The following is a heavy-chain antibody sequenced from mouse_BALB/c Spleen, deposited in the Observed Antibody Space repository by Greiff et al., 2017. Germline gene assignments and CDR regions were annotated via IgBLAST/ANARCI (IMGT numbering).Heavy chain of an antibody. Sequence: EVQLVESRGGLVQPGGSRKLSCAASGFTFSSFGMHWVRQAPEKGLEWVAYISSGSSTIYYADTVKGRFTISRDNPKNTLFRQMTSLRSEDTAMYYCARSTATWFAYWGQGTLVTVSA. V-gene: IGHV5-17*02. CDR2: ISSGSSTI. J-gene: IGHJ3*01. D-gene: IGHD1-2*01. CDR1: GFTFSSFG. CDR3: ARSTATWFAY.